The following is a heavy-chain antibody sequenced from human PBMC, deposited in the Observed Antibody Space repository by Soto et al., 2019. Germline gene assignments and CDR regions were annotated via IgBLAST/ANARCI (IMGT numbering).Heavy chain of an antibody. CDR2: LNPNSGDT. CDR1: GYTFSSYD. J-gene: IGHJ4*02. CDR3: ATSGGGWYLY. D-gene: IGHD6-19*01. V-gene: IGHV1-8*01. Sequence: QVQLVQSGAEVKKPGASVKVSCKASGYTFSSYDINWVQQATGQGLERMGWLNPNSGDTGYAQKFQGRVTLTRNTSINTAYIELSSLTSDDTAVYYCATSGGGWYLYWGQGTLVTVSS.